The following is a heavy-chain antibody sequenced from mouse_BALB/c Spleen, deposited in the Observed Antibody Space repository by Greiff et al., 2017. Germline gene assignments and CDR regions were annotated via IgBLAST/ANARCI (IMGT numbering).Heavy chain of an antibody. Sequence: VQLQQSGAELVGPGALVKLSCKASGFNIKDTDMHWVKQRPEQGLEWIGRIDPANGNTKYDPKFQGKATITADTHSKTAYQQLSILTSEDNAVYYCAVYDYDVAYWGQGTLVTVSA. J-gene: IGHJ3*01. CDR2: IDPANGNT. CDR3: AVYDYDVAY. V-gene: IGHV14-3*02. D-gene: IGHD2-4*01. CDR1: GFNIKDTD.